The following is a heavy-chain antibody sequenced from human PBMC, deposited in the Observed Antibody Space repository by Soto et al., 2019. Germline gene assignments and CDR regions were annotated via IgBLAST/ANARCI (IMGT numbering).Heavy chain of an antibody. CDR3: ARQRVGYCSGGSCEFDY. CDR2: IYYSGST. V-gene: IGHV4-59*08. J-gene: IGHJ4*02. Sequence: SWVPLTPGKGLEWIGYIYYSGSTNYNPSLKSRVTISVDTSKNQFSLKLSSVTAADTAVYYCARQRVGYCSGGSCEFDYWGQGTLVTVS. D-gene: IGHD2-15*01.